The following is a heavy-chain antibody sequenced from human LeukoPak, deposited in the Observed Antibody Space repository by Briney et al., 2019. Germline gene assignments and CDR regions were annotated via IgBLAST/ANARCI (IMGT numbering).Heavy chain of an antibody. J-gene: IGHJ6*02. CDR3: ATDFPTNYYYYGMDV. V-gene: IGHV1-8*03. D-gene: IGHD3-3*01. CDR1: GYTFTSYD. CDR2: MNPNSGNT. Sequence: ASVKVSCKASGYTFTSYDINWVRQATGQGLEWMGWMNPNSGNTGYAQKFQGRVTITRNTSISTAYMELSSLRSEDTAVYYCATDFPTNYYYYGMDVWGQGTTVTVSS.